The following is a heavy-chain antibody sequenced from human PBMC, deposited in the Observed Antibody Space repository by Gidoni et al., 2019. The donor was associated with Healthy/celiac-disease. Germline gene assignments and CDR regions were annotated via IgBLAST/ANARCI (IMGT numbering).Heavy chain of an antibody. CDR3: TTDPDYYDSSGYYWGLGDY. Sequence: EVQLVESGGGLVKPGGSLRLSCAASGFTFSNAWMSWVRQAPGKGLEWVGRIKSKTDGGTTDYAAPVKGRFTISRDDSKNTLYLQMNSLKTEDTAVYYCTTDPDYYDSSGYYWGLGDYWGQGTLVTVSS. D-gene: IGHD3-22*01. V-gene: IGHV3-15*01. J-gene: IGHJ4*02. CDR1: GFTFSNAW. CDR2: IKSKTDGGTT.